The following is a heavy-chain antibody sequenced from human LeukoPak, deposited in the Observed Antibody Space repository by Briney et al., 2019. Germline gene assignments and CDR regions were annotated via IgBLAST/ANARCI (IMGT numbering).Heavy chain of an antibody. CDR2: IYYSGST. V-gene: IGHV4-31*03. J-gene: IGHJ5*02. Sequence: SQTLSLTCTVSGGSISSGGYYWSWIRQHPGKGLEWIGYIYYSGSTYYNPSLKSRVTISVDTSKNQFSLKLSSVTAADTAVYYCARGGYDFWSVNRWFDPWGQGTLVTVSS. CDR1: GGSISSGGYY. CDR3: ARGGYDFWSVNRWFDP. D-gene: IGHD3-3*01.